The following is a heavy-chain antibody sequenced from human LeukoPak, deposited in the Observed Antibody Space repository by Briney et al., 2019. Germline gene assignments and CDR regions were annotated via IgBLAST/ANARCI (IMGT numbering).Heavy chain of an antibody. V-gene: IGHV4-39*01. CDR2: IYYSGST. J-gene: IGHJ5*02. CDR3: ARHPPDGGYQLLYRTWFDP. CDR1: GGSISSSSYY. Sequence: SETLSLTCTVSGGSISSSSYYWGWIRQPPGKGLEWFVSIYYSGSTYYNPSIKSRVTISVDTSKNQFSLKLSSVTAADTAVYYCARHPPDGGYQLLYRTWFDPWGQGTLVTVSS. D-gene: IGHD2-2*02.